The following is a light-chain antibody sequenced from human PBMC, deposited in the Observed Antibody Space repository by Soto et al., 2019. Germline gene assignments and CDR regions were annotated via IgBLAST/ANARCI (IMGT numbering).Light chain of an antibody. CDR3: QHYGRSPYT. CDR1: QSVSSSY. Sequence: EIVLTQSPGTLSLSPGERATLSCRASQSVSSSYLAWYQQKPGQAPRLLIYAASSRATDIPDRFSGRVSGTDFTLTISRLEPEDFAVYYCQHYGRSPYTFGQGTKLEIK. J-gene: IGKJ2*01. CDR2: AAS. V-gene: IGKV3-20*01.